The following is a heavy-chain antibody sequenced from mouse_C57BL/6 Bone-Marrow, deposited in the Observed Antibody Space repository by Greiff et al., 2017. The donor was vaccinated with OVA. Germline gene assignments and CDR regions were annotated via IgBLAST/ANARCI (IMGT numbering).Heavy chain of an antibody. CDR3: ARGGAYYSNYQYYFDY. D-gene: IGHD2-5*01. J-gene: IGHJ2*01. Sequence: EVKLVESEGGLVQPGSSMKLSCTASGFTFSDYYMAWVRQVPEKGLEWVANINYDGSSTYYLDSLKSRFIISRDNAKNILYLQMSSLKSEDTATYYCARGGAYYSNYQYYFDYWGQGTTLTVSS. CDR1: GFTFSDYY. CDR2: INYDGSST. V-gene: IGHV5-16*01.